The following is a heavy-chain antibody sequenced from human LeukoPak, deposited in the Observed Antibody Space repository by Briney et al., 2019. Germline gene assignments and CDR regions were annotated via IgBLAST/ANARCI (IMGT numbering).Heavy chain of an antibody. V-gene: IGHV3-30*02. CDR2: IRYDGSNK. CDR1: GFTFSSYG. D-gene: IGHD6-13*01. Sequence: AGGSLRLSCAASGFTFSSYGMHWVRQAPGKGLEWVAFIRYDGSNKYYADSVKGRFTISRDNSKNTLYLQMNSLRAEDTAVYYCAKDPRGIAAAYDGGWGQGTLVTVSS. CDR3: AKDPRGIAAAYDGG. J-gene: IGHJ4*02.